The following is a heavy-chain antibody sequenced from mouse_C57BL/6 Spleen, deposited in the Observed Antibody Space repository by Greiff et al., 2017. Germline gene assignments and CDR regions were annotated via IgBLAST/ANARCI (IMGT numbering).Heavy chain of an antibody. CDR2: IDPSDSET. V-gene: IGHV1-52*01. CDR1: GYTFTSYW. Sequence: VQLQQPGAELVRPGSSVKLSCKASGYTFTSYWMHWVKQRPIQGLEWIGNIDPSDSETHYNQKFKDKATLTVDKSSSTAYMQLSSLTSEASAVYYCARSSYYYGSSYVGLCFGYWGQGTLVTVSA. J-gene: IGHJ3*02. D-gene: IGHD1-1*01. CDR3: ARSSYYYGSSYVGLCFGY.